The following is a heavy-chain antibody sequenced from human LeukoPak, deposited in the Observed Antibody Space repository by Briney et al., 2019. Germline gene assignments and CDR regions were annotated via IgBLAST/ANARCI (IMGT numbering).Heavy chain of an antibody. CDR2: IKEDGTEE. J-gene: IGHJ4*02. Sequence: GGSLRLSCAASGLTFSSSWMAWVRQAPGKGLEWVANIKEDGTEEYCADSLKGRLTISRDNAKNSLNLQMNSLRVEDTAVYYCARDMGWLALDYWGQGILVTVSS. D-gene: IGHD6-19*01. CDR1: GLTFSSSW. CDR3: ARDMGWLALDY. V-gene: IGHV3-7*01.